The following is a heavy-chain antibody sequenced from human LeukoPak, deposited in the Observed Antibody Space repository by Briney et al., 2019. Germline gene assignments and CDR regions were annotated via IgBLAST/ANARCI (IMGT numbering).Heavy chain of an antibody. J-gene: IGHJ3*02. V-gene: IGHV3-74*01. Sequence: GGSLRLSCTASGFTFSSYWMHWVRQAPGKGLVWVSRINSDGSNTTYADSVKGRFTISRDNAKNSLYLQMNSLRAEDTAVYYCARDSWAKVVTAIGDAFDIWGQGTMVTVSS. CDR1: GFTFSSYW. CDR3: ARDSWAKVVTAIGDAFDI. CDR2: INSDGSNT. D-gene: IGHD2-21*02.